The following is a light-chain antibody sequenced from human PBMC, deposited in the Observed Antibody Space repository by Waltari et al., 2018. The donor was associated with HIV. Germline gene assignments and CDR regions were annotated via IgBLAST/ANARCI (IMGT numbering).Light chain of an antibody. J-gene: IGKJ3*01. CDR1: QSLLYGSNNKDY. CDR3: HQYYITPFT. Sequence: DVVMTQSPDSLAVSVGERATLNCKSSQSLLYGSNNKDYLAWYQQKPGQRPKLLIYWASTRQSGVPDRFSASGSGTDFTLTINSLQAEDVAIYYCHQYYITPFTFGPGTRVEIK. V-gene: IGKV4-1*01. CDR2: WAS.